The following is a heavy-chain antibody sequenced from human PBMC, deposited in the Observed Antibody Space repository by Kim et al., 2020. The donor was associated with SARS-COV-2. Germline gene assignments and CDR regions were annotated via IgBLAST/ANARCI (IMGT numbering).Heavy chain of an antibody. CDR3: ARDMGLLLGYSYGPFDY. D-gene: IGHD5-18*01. V-gene: IGHV1-69*01. Sequence: QARVTITADEATNTAYMGLSSLRSEDTAVYYCARDMGLLLGYSYGPFDYWGQGTLVTVSS. J-gene: IGHJ4*02.